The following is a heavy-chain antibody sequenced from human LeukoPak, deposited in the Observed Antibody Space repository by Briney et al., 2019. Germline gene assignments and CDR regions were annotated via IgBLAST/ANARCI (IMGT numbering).Heavy chain of an antibody. CDR2: ISDDGGDK. CDR1: GFTFSDYA. CDR3: AREGASSSFGY. Sequence: PGGSLRLSCAASGFTFSDYAMHWLRQAPGKGPEWVTVISDDGGDKFYADSVKGRFTISRDNSKNTLYLQMNSLRAEDTAVYYCAREGASSSFGYWGQGTLVTVSS. D-gene: IGHD6-13*01. J-gene: IGHJ4*02. V-gene: IGHV3-30*14.